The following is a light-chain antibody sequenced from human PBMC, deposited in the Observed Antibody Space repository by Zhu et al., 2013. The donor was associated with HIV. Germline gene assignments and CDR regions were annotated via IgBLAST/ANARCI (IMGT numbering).Light chain of an antibody. V-gene: IGKV1-39*01. CDR3: QQSYNFPRT. J-gene: IGKJ2*01. CDR2: GAS. CDR1: QSINNY. Sequence: DIQMTQSPSSLSASLRDRITITCRASQSINNYLNWYQQKPGKAPKLLIYGASTLQSGVPSRFTGSGSGTDFTLTISGLQPEDFATYYCQQSYNFPRTFGLGDQAGDQT.